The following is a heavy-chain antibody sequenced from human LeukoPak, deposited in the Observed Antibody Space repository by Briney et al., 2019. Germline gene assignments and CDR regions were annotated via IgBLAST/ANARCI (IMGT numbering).Heavy chain of an antibody. J-gene: IGHJ4*02. CDR3: ARARGYDFWSGYLEDY. Sequence: ASVKVSCKASGGTFSSYAISWVRQAPGQGLEWMGRIIPILGIANYAQKFQGRVTITADKSTSTAYMELSSLRSEDTAVYYCARARGYDFWSGYLEDYRGQGTLVTVSS. CDR2: IIPILGIA. V-gene: IGHV1-69*04. D-gene: IGHD3-3*01. CDR1: GGTFSSYA.